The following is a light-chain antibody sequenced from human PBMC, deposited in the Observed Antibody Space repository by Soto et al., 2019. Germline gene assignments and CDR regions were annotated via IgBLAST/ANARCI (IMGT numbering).Light chain of an antibody. CDR2: DVS. Sequence: QSALTQPASVSGSPGQSITISCTGTSSDVGGYNYVSWYQQHPGKAPKLMIYDVSNRPSGVSNRFSGSKSGNSASLTISGLQAEDEADYYCSSYPSSITVFGTGTKLTVL. CDR3: SSYPSSITV. J-gene: IGLJ1*01. V-gene: IGLV2-14*01. CDR1: SSDVGGYNY.